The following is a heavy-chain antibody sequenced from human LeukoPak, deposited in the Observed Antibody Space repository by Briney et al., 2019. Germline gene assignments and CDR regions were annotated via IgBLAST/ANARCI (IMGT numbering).Heavy chain of an antibody. J-gene: IGHJ6*03. CDR3: ARVGQRKRSVAAPRYYYYYMDV. Sequence: PSETLSLTCTVSGGSISSGSYYWSWIRQPAGKGLEWIGRIYTSGSTNYNPSLKSRVTISVDTSKSQFSLKLSSVTAADTAVYYCARVGQRKRSVAAPRYYYYYMDVWGKGTTVTVSS. V-gene: IGHV4-61*02. CDR1: GGSISSGSYY. D-gene: IGHD6-19*01. CDR2: IYTSGST.